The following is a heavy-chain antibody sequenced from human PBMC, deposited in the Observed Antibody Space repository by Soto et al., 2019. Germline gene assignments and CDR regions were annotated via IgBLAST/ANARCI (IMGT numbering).Heavy chain of an antibody. Sequence: GGSLRLSWAAAGFTFDDYAMHWVRQAPGKGLEWVSGISWNSGSIGYADSVKGRFTISRDNAKNSLYLQMNSLRAEDTALYYCAKGWDSSSPFDYWGQGTLVTVSS. J-gene: IGHJ4*02. V-gene: IGHV3-9*01. CDR1: GFTFDDYA. D-gene: IGHD6-6*01. CDR3: AKGWDSSSPFDY. CDR2: ISWNSGSI.